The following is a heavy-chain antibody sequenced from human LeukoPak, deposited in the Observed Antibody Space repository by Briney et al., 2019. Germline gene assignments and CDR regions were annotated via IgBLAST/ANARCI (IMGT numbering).Heavy chain of an antibody. CDR1: GGSFSGYY. V-gene: IGHV4-34*01. D-gene: IGHD6-13*01. CDR3: ARDSSSCPLDY. J-gene: IGHJ4*02. CDR2: INHSGST. Sequence: SETLSLTCAVYGGSFSGYYWSWIRQLPGKGLEWIGEINHSGSTNYNPSLKSRVTISVDTSKNQFSLKLSSVTAADTAVYYCARDSSSCPLDYWGQGTLVTVSS.